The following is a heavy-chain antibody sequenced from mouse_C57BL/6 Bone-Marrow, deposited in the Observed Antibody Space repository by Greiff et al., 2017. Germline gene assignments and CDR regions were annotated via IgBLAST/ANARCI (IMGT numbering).Heavy chain of an antibody. D-gene: IGHD2-4*01. V-gene: IGHV3-6*01. Sequence: EVQLQESGPGLVKPSQSLSLTCSVTGYSITSGYYWNWIRQFPGNKLEWMGYISYDGSNNYNPSLKNRISITRDTSKNQFFLKLNSVTTEDTATYYCAREGDYDGDYYAMDYWGQGTSVTVSS. CDR3: AREGDYDGDYYAMDY. CDR1: GYSITSGYY. J-gene: IGHJ4*01. CDR2: ISYDGSN.